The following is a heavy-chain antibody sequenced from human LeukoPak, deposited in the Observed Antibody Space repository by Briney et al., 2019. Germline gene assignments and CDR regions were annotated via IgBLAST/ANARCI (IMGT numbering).Heavy chain of an antibody. V-gene: IGHV3-21*01. J-gene: IGHJ4*02. CDR2: ISSSSSYI. CDR1: GFTFSSYW. Sequence: TGGSLRLSCAASGFTFSSYWMHWVRQAPGKGLEWVSSISSSSSYIYYADSVKGRFTISRDNAKNSLYLQMNSLRAEDTAVYYCARDLRGGGAYFDYWGQGTLVTVSS. CDR3: ARDLRGGGAYFDY. D-gene: IGHD1-26*01.